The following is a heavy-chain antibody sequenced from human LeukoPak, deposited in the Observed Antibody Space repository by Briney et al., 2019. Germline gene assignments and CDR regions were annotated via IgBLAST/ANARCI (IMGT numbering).Heavy chain of an antibody. CDR1: GGSFSGYY. CDR2: IYYSGST. Sequence: SETLSLTCAVYGGSFSGYYWNWIRQPPGKGLEWIGYIYYSGSTNYNPSLKSRVTISVDTSKNQFSLKLSSVTAADTAVYYCARAAYSGSYHSDYWGQGTLVTVSS. CDR3: ARAAYSGSYHSDY. J-gene: IGHJ4*02. V-gene: IGHV4-59*01. D-gene: IGHD1-26*01.